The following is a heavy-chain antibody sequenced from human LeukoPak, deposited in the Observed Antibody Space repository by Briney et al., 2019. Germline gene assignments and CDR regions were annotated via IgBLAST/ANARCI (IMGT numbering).Heavy chain of an antibody. Sequence: TGGSLRLSCAASGFTFSSYAMSWVRQAPGKGLEWVSAISGSGGRTHYADSVKGRFTISRDNSKNTLYLQMNSLKAEDTAVYYCAKETASGYGAFDIWGQGTMVTVSS. CDR1: GFTFSSYA. J-gene: IGHJ3*02. V-gene: IGHV3-23*01. CDR3: AKETASGYGAFDI. CDR2: ISGSGGRT. D-gene: IGHD3-22*01.